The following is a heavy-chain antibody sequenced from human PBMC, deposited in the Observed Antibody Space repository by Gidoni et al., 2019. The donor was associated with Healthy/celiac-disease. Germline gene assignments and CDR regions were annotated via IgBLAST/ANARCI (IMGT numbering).Heavy chain of an antibody. D-gene: IGHD6-19*01. J-gene: IGHJ4*02. CDR2: ISYDGSNK. CDR1: GFTFSSYG. Sequence: QVQLVESGGGVVQPGRSLRLSCAASGFTFSSYGMHWVRQAPGKGLEWVAVISYDGSNKYYADSVKGRFTISRDNSKNTLYLQMNSLRAEDTAVYYCAKDEGIAVAGTEYEYFDYWGQGTLVTVSS. CDR3: AKDEGIAVAGTEYEYFDY. V-gene: IGHV3-30*18.